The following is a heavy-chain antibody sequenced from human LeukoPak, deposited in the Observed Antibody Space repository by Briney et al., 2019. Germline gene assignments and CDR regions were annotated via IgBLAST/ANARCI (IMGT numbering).Heavy chain of an antibody. CDR2: INHSGST. CDR1: GGSFSGYY. D-gene: IGHD2-15*01. V-gene: IGHV4-34*01. Sequence: SETLSLTCAVYGGSFSGYYWSWIRQPPGKGLEWIGEINHSGSTNYNPSLKSRVTISVDTSKNQFSLKLSSVTAADTAVYYCATDRSPYYYGMDVWGQGTTVTVSS. J-gene: IGHJ6*02. CDR3: ATDRSPYYYGMDV.